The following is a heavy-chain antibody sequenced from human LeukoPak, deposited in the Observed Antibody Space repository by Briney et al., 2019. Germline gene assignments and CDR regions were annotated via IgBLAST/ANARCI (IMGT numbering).Heavy chain of an antibody. CDR2: IYYSGST. CDR3: ARTQTGDAFDI. Sequence: SETLSLTCTVSGGSISSGDYYWSWIRQPPGKGLEWIGYIYYSGSTYYNPSLKSRVTISVDRSKNQFSLKLSSVTAADTAVYYCARTQTGDAFDIWGQGTMVTVSS. CDR1: GGSISSGDYY. J-gene: IGHJ3*02. V-gene: IGHV4-30-4*01.